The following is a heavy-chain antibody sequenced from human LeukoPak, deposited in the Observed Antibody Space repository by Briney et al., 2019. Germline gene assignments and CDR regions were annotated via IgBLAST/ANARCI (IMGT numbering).Heavy chain of an antibody. D-gene: IGHD6-13*01. V-gene: IGHV4-61*01. CDR1: GGSVSSNNDY. CDR2: IYYSGTT. J-gene: IGHJ4*02. Sequence: SETLSLTCTVSGGSVSSNNDYWSWIWQSSGKGLEWIGYIYYSGTTNYNPSLKSRVTISVDTSENQFSLKLSSVTVADTAVYFCARTRPKYSSSWYADYFDYWGQGTLVTVSS. CDR3: ARTRPKYSSSWYADYFDY.